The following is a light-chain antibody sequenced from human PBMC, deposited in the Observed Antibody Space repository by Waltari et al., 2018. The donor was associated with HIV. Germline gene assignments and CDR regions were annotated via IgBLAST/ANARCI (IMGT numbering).Light chain of an antibody. CDR1: NTDIGSYDY. J-gene: IGLJ3*02. CDR3: SSFTSSTAWL. Sequence: QSALTQPASLSGSPGQSITISCTVTNTDIGSYDYVSRYQHYPGKAPQLLIYDVSNRPSGVSDRFFGSKSGNTASLIISGLQADDEAVYICSSFTSSTAWLFGGGTKVSVL. V-gene: IGLV2-14*01. CDR2: DVS.